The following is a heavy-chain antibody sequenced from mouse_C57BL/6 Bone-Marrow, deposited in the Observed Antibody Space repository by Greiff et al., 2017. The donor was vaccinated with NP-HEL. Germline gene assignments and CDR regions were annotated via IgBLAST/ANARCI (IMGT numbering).Heavy chain of an antibody. V-gene: IGHV1-54*01. Sequence: QVQLQQSGAELVRPGTSVKVSCKASGYAFTNYLIEWVKQRPGQGLEWIGVINPGSGGTNHNEKFKGKATLTADKSSSTAYMQLSSLTSEDSAVYFCARGGTSYWGQGTTLTVSS. CDR3: ARGGTSY. CDR2: INPGSGGT. J-gene: IGHJ2*01. CDR1: GYAFTNYL. D-gene: IGHD3-3*01.